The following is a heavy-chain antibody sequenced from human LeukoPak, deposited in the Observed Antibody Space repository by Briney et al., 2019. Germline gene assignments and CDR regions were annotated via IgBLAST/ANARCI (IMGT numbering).Heavy chain of an antibody. CDR2: IYSGGNT. CDR3: ARGRVPAADDAFDI. J-gene: IGHJ3*02. Sequence: GGSLKLSCAASGFTVSSNYMNWVRQAPGKGLEWVSDIYSGGNTSYAAYVKGRFTISRDNSKNTPYLQMDSLRAEDRAVYCGARGRVPAADDAFDISVQGTMVTVSS. D-gene: IGHD2-2*01. CDR1: GFTVSSNY. V-gene: IGHV3-53*01.